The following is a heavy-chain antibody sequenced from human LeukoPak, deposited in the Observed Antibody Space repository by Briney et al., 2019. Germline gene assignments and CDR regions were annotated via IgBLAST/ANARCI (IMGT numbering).Heavy chain of an antibody. CDR3: AMRGIRSGWYRGPYYYYYMDV. D-gene: IGHD6-19*01. Sequence: GGSLRLSCAPSGFTFSNYYMSWIRQAPAKGLEWVSYISSIGSTVYYVAAVKRRFTISRDNAQTSLYLQMNSLGAEDTAVYYCAMRGIRSGWYRGPYYYYYMDVWGKGTTVTVSS. V-gene: IGHV3-11*04. CDR2: ISSIGSTV. J-gene: IGHJ6*03. CDR1: GFTFSNYY.